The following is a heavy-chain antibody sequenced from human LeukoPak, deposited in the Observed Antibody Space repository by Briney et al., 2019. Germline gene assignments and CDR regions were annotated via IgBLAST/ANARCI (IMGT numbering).Heavy chain of an antibody. CDR1: GGSFSGYY. D-gene: IGHD3-22*01. CDR2: INHSGST. J-gene: IGHJ4*02. CDR3: AREVYDSSGYYL. V-gene: IGHV4-34*01. Sequence: KTSETLSLTCAVYGGSFSGYYWSWIRQPPGKGLEWIGEINHSGSTNYNPSLKSRVTISVDTSKNQFSLKLSSVTAADTAVYYCAREVYDSSGYYLWGQGTLVTVSS.